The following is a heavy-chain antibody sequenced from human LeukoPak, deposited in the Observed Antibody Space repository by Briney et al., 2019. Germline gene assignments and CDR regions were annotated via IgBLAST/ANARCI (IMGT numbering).Heavy chain of an antibody. CDR2: INSSGAST. V-gene: IGHV3-23*01. CDR1: GFTFSNYS. D-gene: IGHD5-18*01. Sequence: PGGSLRLSCAASGFTFSNYSMRWDRQVAGKGLEWVAGINSSGASTSYGDYVKGRLTISRDNAKNSLYLQMSSVRAEDTAVYYCARGTGMVLGFGPWGEGSLVTVCS. CDR3: ARGTGMVLGFGP. J-gene: IGHJ5*02.